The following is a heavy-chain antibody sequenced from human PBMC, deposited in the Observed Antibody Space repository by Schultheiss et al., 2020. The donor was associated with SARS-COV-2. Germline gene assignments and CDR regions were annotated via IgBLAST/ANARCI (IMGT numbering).Heavy chain of an antibody. Sequence: GGSLRLSCAASGFTFSSYGMHWVRQAPGKGLEWVSYISSSSSYIYYADSVKGRFTISRDNSKNTLYLQMNSLRAEDTAVYYCARAITSEGYYYYYGMDVWGQGTTVTVSS. V-gene: IGHV3-21*05. D-gene: IGHD3-16*01. CDR2: ISSSSSYI. CDR3: ARAITSEGYYYYYGMDV. J-gene: IGHJ6*02. CDR1: GFTFSSYG.